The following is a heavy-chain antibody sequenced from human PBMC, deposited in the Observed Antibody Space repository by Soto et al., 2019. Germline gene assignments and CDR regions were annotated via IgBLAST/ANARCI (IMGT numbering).Heavy chain of an antibody. J-gene: IGHJ6*02. CDR1: GGIFTNNA. V-gene: IGHV1-69*01. CDR3: ATGGHNDGYNFYHGMDV. Sequence: QVQVVQSGAEVKKPGSSVKVSCKVSGGIFTNNAISWVRQAPGQGLEWLGGVIPLFDTAYYAQIFRGRLRISADGAKTTAYMELSGLTSAETAVYFCATGGHNDGYNFYHGMDVWGQGTTVTVS. D-gene: IGHD5-18*01. CDR2: VIPLFDTA.